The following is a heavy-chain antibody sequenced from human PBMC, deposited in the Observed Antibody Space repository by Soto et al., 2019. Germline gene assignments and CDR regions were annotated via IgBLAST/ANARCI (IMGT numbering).Heavy chain of an antibody. V-gene: IGHV3-23*01. Sequence: GGSLRLSCAASGVTFSSYALIWVRQAPGKGLEWVSTISGSGGSTYYADSVKGRFTISRDNSKNTLYLQMNSLRAEDTAVYYCSKQYDTLPGLADSRAQRTPVPVSS. CDR1: GVTFSSYA. CDR2: ISGSGGST. D-gene: IGHD3-9*01. J-gene: IGHJ5*01. CDR3: SKQYDTLPGLADS.